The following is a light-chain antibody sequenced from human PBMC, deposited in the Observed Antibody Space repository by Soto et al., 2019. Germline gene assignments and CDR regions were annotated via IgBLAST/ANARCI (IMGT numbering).Light chain of an antibody. J-gene: IGKJ1*01. Sequence: DIQMTQSPSTMSAPVGGRVTITCRASQSISSWLAWYQQKPGKAPKLLIYKASSLESGVPSRFSGSGSGTEFTLTISSLQPDDFATYYCQQYNSYPWTFGQGTKVDIK. CDR2: KAS. CDR3: QQYNSYPWT. CDR1: QSISSW. V-gene: IGKV1-5*03.